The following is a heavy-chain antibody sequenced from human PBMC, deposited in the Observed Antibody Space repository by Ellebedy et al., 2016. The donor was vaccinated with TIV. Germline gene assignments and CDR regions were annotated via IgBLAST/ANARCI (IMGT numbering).Heavy chain of an antibody. Sequence: GESLKISCKGSGYRFTSYWIGWVRQMPGKGLEWMGIIYPGDSDTRYSPSFQGQVTISGDRSSSSTYLQWSSLRASDTAIYYCARLQSSMVGGTVPDSWGQGTQVIVSS. CDR2: IYPGDSDT. CDR1: GYRFTSYW. CDR3: ARLQSSMVGGTVPDS. V-gene: IGHV5-51*01. D-gene: IGHD2-8*01. J-gene: IGHJ4*02.